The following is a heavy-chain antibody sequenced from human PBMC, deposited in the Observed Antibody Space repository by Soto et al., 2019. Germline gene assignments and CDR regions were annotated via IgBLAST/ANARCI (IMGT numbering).Heavy chain of an antibody. CDR2: INPSGGST. Sequence: ASVKVSCKASGYTLTSYYMHWVRQAPGQGLEWMGIINPSGGSTSYAQKFQGRVTMTRDTSTSTVYMELSSLRSEDTAVYYCAREQAYGSGSYSWFDPWGQGTLVTVSS. CDR1: GYTLTSYY. V-gene: IGHV1-46*01. J-gene: IGHJ5*02. CDR3: AREQAYGSGSYSWFDP. D-gene: IGHD3-10*01.